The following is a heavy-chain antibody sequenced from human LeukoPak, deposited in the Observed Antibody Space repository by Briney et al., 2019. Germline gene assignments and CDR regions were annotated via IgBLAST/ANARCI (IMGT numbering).Heavy chain of an antibody. J-gene: IGHJ4*02. V-gene: IGHV3-30-3*01. CDR1: GFTFSSYA. CDR3: ARGYYYDSSAGGFDY. Sequence: GGSLRFSGAASGFTFSSYAMHWVRQAPGKGLEWVAVISYDGSNKYYADSVKGRFTISRDNSKNTLYLQMNSLRAEDTAVYYCARGYYYDSSAGGFDYWGQGTLVTVSS. CDR2: ISYDGSNK. D-gene: IGHD3-22*01.